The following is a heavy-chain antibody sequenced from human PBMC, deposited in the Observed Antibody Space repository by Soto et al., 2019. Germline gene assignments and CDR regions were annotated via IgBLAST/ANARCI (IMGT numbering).Heavy chain of an antibody. CDR1: GFIFDDFA. CDR2: ISWTSDSI. CDR3: TKVGGLYDFWSGPLHFDL. J-gene: IGHJ4*02. D-gene: IGHD3-3*01. V-gene: IGHV3-9*01. Sequence: EAQLVESGGGLVQPGRSLRLSCAGSGFIFDDFAIHWVRQAPGKCLEWVSGISWTSDSIGYADSVKGRFTISRDNTKNALYLQMNSLRVEDTALYYCTKVGGLYDFWSGPLHFDLWGQGTLVTVSS.